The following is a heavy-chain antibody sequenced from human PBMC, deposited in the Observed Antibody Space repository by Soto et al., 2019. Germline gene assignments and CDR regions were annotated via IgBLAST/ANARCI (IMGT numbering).Heavy chain of an antibody. CDR3: ARTLYSYGHRFDY. CDR1: GGSISSYY. V-gene: IGHV4-59*01. D-gene: IGHD5-18*01. Sequence: QVQLQESGPGLVKPSETLSLTCTVSGGSISSYYWSWIRQPPGKGLEWIGYIYYSGSTHYNPSLKSRVTISVDTSKNQFSLKLSSVTSADTAVYYCARTLYSYGHRFDYWGQGTLVTVSS. J-gene: IGHJ4*02. CDR2: IYYSGST.